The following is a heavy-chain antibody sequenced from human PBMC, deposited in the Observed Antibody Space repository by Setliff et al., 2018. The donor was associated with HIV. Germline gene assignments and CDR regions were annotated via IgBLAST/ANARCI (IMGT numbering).Heavy chain of an antibody. Sequence: GEPLKISCQGSGYSFTSYWIGWVRQMPGKGLEWMGIIYPGDSDTRYSPSFQGQVTISADKSISTAYLQWSSLKASDTAMYYCARQSAAAGTWSYYYYYGMDVWGQGTTVTVS. J-gene: IGHJ6*02. CDR1: GYSFTSYW. V-gene: IGHV5-51*01. D-gene: IGHD6-13*01. CDR3: ARQSAAAGTWSYYYYYGMDV. CDR2: IYPGDSDT.